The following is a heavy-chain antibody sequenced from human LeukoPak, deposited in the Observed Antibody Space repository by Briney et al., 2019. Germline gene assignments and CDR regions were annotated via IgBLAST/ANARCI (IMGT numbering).Heavy chain of an antibody. D-gene: IGHD1-14*01. CDR2: IYSDERA. CDR1: GFTVSRNV. J-gene: IGHJ6*03. CDR3: ARDLAGFQEPRYYYYMDV. Sequence: GEALKISCVASGFTVSRNVMSWVRQAPGKGLEWVSLIYSDERAFYADSVKGRFTISRNNSKNTLFLQMSSLKPEDTAIYYCARDLAGFQEPRYYYYMDVWGKGTTVTVSS. V-gene: IGHV3-66*02.